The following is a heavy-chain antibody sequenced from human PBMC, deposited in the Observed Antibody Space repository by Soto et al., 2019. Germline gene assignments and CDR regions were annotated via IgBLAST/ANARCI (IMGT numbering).Heavy chain of an antibody. CDR3: AKPQTMIVLVTNCYFDY. CDR1: GFTFSSYA. Sequence: QPGGSLRLSCAASGFTFSSYAMSWVRQAPGKGLEWVSAISGSGGSTYYADSVKGRFTISRDNSKNTLYLQMNSLRAEDTAVYYCAKPQTMIVLVTNCYFDYWGQGTLVTVSS. D-gene: IGHD3-22*01. J-gene: IGHJ4*02. CDR2: ISGSGGST. V-gene: IGHV3-23*01.